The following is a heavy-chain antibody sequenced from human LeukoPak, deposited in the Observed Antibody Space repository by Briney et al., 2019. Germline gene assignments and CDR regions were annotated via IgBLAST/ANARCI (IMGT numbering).Heavy chain of an antibody. D-gene: IGHD2-21*01. CDR3: ARGLWYFDY. CDR1: GITFSSYA. CDR2: ISYDGSNK. Sequence: GGSLRLSCAASGITFSSYAMHWVRQAPGKGLEWVAVISYDGSNKYYADSVKGRFTISRDNSKNTLYLQMNSLRAEDTAVYYCARGLWYFDYWGQGTLVTVSS. V-gene: IGHV3-30-3*01. J-gene: IGHJ4*02.